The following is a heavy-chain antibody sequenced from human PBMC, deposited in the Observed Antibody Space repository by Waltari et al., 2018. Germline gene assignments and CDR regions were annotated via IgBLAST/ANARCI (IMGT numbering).Heavy chain of an antibody. D-gene: IGHD5-12*01. Sequence: EVHLVESGGGLVQPGGSLRLPCAASGFTFSTHNMGWLRQAPGKGLEWVSINDVSTGASHYADSVKGRFSISRDNPKNTLYLQMNSLRAEDTAVYYCAKGGIEARLTDYWGQGTLVTVSS. CDR1: GFTFSTHN. CDR3: AKGGIEARLTDY. V-gene: IGHV3-23*04. CDR2: NDVSTGAS. J-gene: IGHJ4*02.